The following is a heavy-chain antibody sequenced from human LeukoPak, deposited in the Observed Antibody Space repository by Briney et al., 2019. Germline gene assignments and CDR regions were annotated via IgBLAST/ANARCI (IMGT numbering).Heavy chain of an antibody. CDR1: GFTFSTYG. J-gene: IGHJ4*02. Sequence: GGSLRLSCAASGFTFSTYGMHWVRQAPGRGLEWVAVIWFDGSNKYNADAVRGRFTISRDNSKNTLYLEMNSLRDEDTAVHYCAKASGRYCSSTRCQAPLDYWGQGTLVTVSS. V-gene: IGHV3-33*06. CDR3: AKASGRYCSSTRCQAPLDY. D-gene: IGHD2-2*01. CDR2: IWFDGSNK.